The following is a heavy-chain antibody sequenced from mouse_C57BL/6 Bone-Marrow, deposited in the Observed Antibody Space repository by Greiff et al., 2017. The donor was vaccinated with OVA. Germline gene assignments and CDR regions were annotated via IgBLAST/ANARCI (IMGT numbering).Heavy chain of an antibody. CDR1: GFNIKDYY. J-gene: IGHJ3*01. CDR2: IDPEDGDT. V-gene: IGHV14-1*01. Sequence: VQLQQSGAELVRPGASVKLSCTASGFNIKDYYMHWVTQRPEQGLEWIGRIDPEDGDTEYAPKFQGKATMKADKSSNTAYLQLSSLTSEDTAVYYCTDSGSWFAYWGQGTLVTVSA. CDR3: TDSGSWFAY.